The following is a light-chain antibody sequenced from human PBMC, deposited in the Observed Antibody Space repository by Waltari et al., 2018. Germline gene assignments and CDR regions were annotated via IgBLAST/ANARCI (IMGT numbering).Light chain of an antibody. V-gene: IGKV1-5*03. CDR2: KAS. Sequence: DIQMNQSPSTLSAFVGDRVTITCRASQNINTWLAWYQQKPGKVPRLLIYKASTLENGVPSRFSGSGSGTEFTLTISSLQPDDFATYYCQQYNSFSGYTFGQGTKLEIK. CDR1: QNINTW. CDR3: QQYNSFSGYT. J-gene: IGKJ2*01.